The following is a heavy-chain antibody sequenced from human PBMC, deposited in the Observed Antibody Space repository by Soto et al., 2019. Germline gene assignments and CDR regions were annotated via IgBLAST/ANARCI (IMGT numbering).Heavy chain of an antibody. D-gene: IGHD1-26*01. CDR1: GYTFSSFA. CDR3: ARKVGASAY. Sequence: QVQLVESGAEVKKPGASVKVSCKASGYTFSSFAIHWVRQAPGQRLEWMGWINAGNGDTKYSQKFQGRVTIARDTAASTAYMELGSLTFEDTAVYYCARKVGASAYWGQGTLLTVSS. J-gene: IGHJ4*02. CDR2: INAGNGDT. V-gene: IGHV1-3*01.